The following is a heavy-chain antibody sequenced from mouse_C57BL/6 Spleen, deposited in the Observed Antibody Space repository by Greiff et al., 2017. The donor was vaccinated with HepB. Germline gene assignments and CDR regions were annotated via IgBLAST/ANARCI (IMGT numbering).Heavy chain of an antibody. CDR2: IRNKANGYTT. J-gene: IGHJ3*01. V-gene: IGHV7-3*01. CDR3: ASYLEWFAY. CDR1: GFTFTDYY. Sequence: EVNVVESGGGLVQPGGSLSLSCAASGFTFTDYYMSWVRQPPGKALEWLGFIRNKANGYTTEYSASVKGRFTISRDNSQSILYLQMNALRAEDSATYYCASYLEWFAYWGQGTLVTVSA.